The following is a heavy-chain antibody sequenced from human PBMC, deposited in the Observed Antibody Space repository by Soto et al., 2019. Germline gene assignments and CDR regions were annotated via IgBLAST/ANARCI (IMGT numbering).Heavy chain of an antibody. CDR1: GFTFSNAW. Sequence: GGSLRLSCAASGFTFSNAWMSWVRQAPGKGLEWVGRIKSKTDGGTTDYAAPVKGRFTISRDDSKNTLYLQMNSLKTEDTAVYYCTTVASGWPGKFTPDYWGQGTLVTVSS. V-gene: IGHV3-15*01. D-gene: IGHD6-19*01. J-gene: IGHJ4*02. CDR3: TTVASGWPGKFTPDY. CDR2: IKSKTDGGTT.